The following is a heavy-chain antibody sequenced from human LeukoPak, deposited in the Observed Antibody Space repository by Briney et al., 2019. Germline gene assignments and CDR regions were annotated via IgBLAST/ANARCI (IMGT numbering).Heavy chain of an antibody. Sequence: PGGSLRLSCAASGFTFSSYWMHWVRQAPGKELVWVSRIKSDGSNTNYADSVKGRFTISRDNTKNTLYLQMNSLRAEDTAVYYCARAILTPGGATVTRYFDYWGQGTLVTVSS. CDR3: ARAILTPGGATVTRYFDY. CDR1: GFTFSSYW. J-gene: IGHJ4*02. V-gene: IGHV3-74*01. CDR2: IKSDGSNT. D-gene: IGHD4-17*01.